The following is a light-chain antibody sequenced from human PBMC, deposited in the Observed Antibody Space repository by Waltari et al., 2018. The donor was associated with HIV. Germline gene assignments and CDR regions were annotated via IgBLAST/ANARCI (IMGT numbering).Light chain of an antibody. CDR1: TGPVTSGHH. Sequence: QAVVTQEPSLTVSPGGTVTLTCGSSTGPVTSGHHPYWFQQRPGQAPRPLIYDTTNKHSCTPARFSGSLLGGKAALTLSGAQPEDEAEYYCLLSYAGPRPWVFGGGTKVTVL. J-gene: IGLJ3*02. V-gene: IGLV7-46*01. CDR2: DTT. CDR3: LLSYAGPRPWV.